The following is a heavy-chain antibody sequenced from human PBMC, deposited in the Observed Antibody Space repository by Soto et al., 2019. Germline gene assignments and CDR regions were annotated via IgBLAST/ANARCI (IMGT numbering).Heavy chain of an antibody. Sequence: QVQLQESGPGLVKPSQTLSLTCTVSGGSISSGDYYWSWIRQPPGKGLEWIGYIYYSGSTYYNPSLKSRVTSSVDTSKNQFSLKLSSVTAADTAVYYCARGRAADSSGYYPRNFDYWGQGTLVTVSS. V-gene: IGHV4-30-4*01. CDR2: IYYSGST. J-gene: IGHJ4*02. D-gene: IGHD3-22*01. CDR1: GGSISSGDYY. CDR3: ARGRAADSSGYYPRNFDY.